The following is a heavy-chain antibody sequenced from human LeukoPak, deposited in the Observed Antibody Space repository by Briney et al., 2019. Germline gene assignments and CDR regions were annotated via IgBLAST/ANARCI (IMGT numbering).Heavy chain of an antibody. J-gene: IGHJ4*02. CDR3: ARRVGGYDSSGYYYLDD. V-gene: IGHV5-51*01. D-gene: IGHD3-22*01. CDR2: IYPGDSNT. Sequence: GESLKISCKGSGYSFTSYWIGWVRQMPGKGLEWMGIIYPGDSNTRYSPSFQGQVTISADKSISTAYLQWSSLKASDTAMYYCARRVGGYDSSGYYYLDDWGQGTLVTVSS. CDR1: GYSFTSYW.